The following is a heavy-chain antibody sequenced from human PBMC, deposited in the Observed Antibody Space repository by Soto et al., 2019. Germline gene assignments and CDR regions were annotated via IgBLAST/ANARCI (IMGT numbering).Heavy chain of an antibody. J-gene: IGHJ4*02. Sequence: ASVKVSCKASGDTFTSYYMHWVRQAPGQGLEWMGIINPSGDTSYAQKFQGRVTMTRDTSTSTVYMELSSLRSEDTAVYYCAKDPGGYYDSSGYSNSFDYWGQGTLVTVPQ. CDR3: AKDPGGYYDSSGYSNSFDY. D-gene: IGHD3-22*01. V-gene: IGHV1-46*01. CDR1: GDTFTSYY. CDR2: INPSGDT.